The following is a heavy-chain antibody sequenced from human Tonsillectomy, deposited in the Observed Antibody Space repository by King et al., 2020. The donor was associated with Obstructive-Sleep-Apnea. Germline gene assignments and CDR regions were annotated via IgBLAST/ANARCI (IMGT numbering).Heavy chain of an antibody. Sequence: VQLVESGAEVKKPGESLRISCKGSGYSFTSYWITWVRQMPGKGLEWMGRIDPSDSYTNFSPSFEGHVSISADKSISTAYLQWSSLKDSDTAMYYCARHDYRSSSGVLNWFESWGQGTLVTVSS. CDR1: GYSFTSYW. D-gene: IGHD6-6*01. V-gene: IGHV5-10-1*03. CDR3: ARHDYRSSSGVLNWFES. J-gene: IGHJ5*01. CDR2: IDPSDSYT.